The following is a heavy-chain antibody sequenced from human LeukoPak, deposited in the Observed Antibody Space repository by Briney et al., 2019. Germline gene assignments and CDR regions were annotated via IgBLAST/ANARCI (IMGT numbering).Heavy chain of an antibody. J-gene: IGHJ4*02. D-gene: IGHD2-2*01. CDR1: GFTFSNYA. V-gene: IGHV3-30*03. CDR3: AREGIVVVPAAMRYFDY. CDR2: ISYDGSKK. Sequence: PGRSLRLSCVASGFTFSNYAIHWVRQAPGKGLEWVAVISYDGSKKYYADSVKGRFTISRDNSKNTMHLQMNSLRAEDTAVYYCAREGIVVVPAAMRYFDYWGQGTLVTVSS.